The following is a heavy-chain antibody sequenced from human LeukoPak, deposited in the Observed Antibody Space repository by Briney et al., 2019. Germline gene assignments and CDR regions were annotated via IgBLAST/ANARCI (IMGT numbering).Heavy chain of an antibody. D-gene: IGHD3-3*01. CDR2: FDPEDGET. J-gene: IGHJ4*02. CDR3: ARYNDFWSGYSGEGYFDY. CDR1: GYTLTELS. V-gene: IGHV1-24*01. Sequence: GASVKVSCKVSGYTLTELSMHWVRQAPGKGLEWMGGFDPEDGETIYAQKFQGRVTMTEDTSTDTAYMELSSLRSEDTAVYYCARYNDFWSGYSGEGYFDYWGQGTLVTVSS.